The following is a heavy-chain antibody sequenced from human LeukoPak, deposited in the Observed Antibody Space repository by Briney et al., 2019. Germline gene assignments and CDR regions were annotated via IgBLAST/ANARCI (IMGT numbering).Heavy chain of an antibody. D-gene: IGHD1-26*01. CDR1: GFIFSSYG. V-gene: IGHV3-30*02. J-gene: IGHJ4*02. CDR3: AKDHSGSVFPRDFDY. Sequence: GGSLRLSCAASGFIFSSYGMHWVRQAPGKGLEWVAFIRYDGSNKYYADSVKGRFTISRDNSKNTLYLQMNSLRAEDTAVYYCAKDHSGSVFPRDFDYWGQGTLVTVSS. CDR2: IRYDGSNK.